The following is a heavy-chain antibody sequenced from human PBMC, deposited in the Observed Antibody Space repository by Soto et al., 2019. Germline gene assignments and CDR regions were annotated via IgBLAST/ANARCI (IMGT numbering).Heavy chain of an antibody. D-gene: IGHD2-2*01. CDR3: TRDCSSTSCYLDNYYYMDV. CDR2: IRSKANSYAT. Sequence: GGSLRLSCAASGFTFSGSAMHWVRQASGKGLEWVGRIRSKANSYATAYAASVKGRFTISRDDSKNTAYLQMNSLKTEDTAVYYCTRDCSSTSCYLDNYYYMDVWGKGTTVTVSS. J-gene: IGHJ6*03. CDR1: GFTFSGSA. V-gene: IGHV3-73*01.